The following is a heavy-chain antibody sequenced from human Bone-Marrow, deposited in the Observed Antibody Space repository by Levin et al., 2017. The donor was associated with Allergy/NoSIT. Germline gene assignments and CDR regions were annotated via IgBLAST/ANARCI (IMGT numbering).Heavy chain of an antibody. CDR1: GFTFTTYW. CDR3: AREFLGGPDY. CDR2: INEDGSVK. V-gene: IGHV3-7*04. Sequence: GESLKISCEVSGFTFTTYWMTWVRQAPGKGLEWVANINEDGSVKYHVDSVKGRFTISRDNAKNSLFLHMNSLRVEDTALYYCAREFLGGPDYWGQGTLVTVSS. J-gene: IGHJ4*02. D-gene: IGHD2-15*01.